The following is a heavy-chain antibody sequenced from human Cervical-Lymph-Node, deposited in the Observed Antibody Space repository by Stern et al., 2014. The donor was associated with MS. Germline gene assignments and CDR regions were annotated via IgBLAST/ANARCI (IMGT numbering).Heavy chain of an antibody. J-gene: IGHJ4*02. CDR1: GFAFRTYA. CDR2: ISYDGSTK. Sequence: VHLVESGGGVVQPGRSLRLSCAASGFAFRTYAMHWVRQAPGKGLEWVTVISYDGSTKYYADSVKGRFTISRDNSKNTLYLQMNSLRVEDTAMYYCARAPGDYELDHWGQGTLITVSS. V-gene: IGHV3-30-3*01. D-gene: IGHD3-22*01. CDR3: ARAPGDYELDH.